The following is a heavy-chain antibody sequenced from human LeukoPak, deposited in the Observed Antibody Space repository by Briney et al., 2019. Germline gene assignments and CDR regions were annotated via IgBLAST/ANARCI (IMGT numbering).Heavy chain of an antibody. CDR1: GYTFTGYY. D-gene: IGHD4-17*01. CDR2: INPNSGGT. V-gene: IGHV1-2*02. Sequence: ASVKVSCKASGYTFTGYYMHWVRQAPGQGLEWMGWINPNSGGTNYAQKFQGRVTMTRDTSLSTAYMELSRLRSDDTAVYYCARDLADYGDYDDYWGQGTLVTVSS. CDR3: ARDLADYGDYDDY. J-gene: IGHJ4*02.